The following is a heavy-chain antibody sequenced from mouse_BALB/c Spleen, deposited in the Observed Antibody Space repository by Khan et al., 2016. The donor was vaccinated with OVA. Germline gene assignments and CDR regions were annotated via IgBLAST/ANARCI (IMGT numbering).Heavy chain of an antibody. V-gene: IGHV14-3*02. Sequence: VQLKESGAELVKPGASVKLSCSASGFNIKDTYIHWMKQRPEQGLEWIGRIDPPNDDSKYGAKFQAKATLTADTSSNTAYLQISSLTSEDTAVYYCATLYCNPFAFWGQGTLVSVSA. J-gene: IGHJ3*01. CDR3: ATLYCNPFAF. D-gene: IGHD2-1*01. CDR1: GFNIKDTY. CDR2: IDPPNDDS.